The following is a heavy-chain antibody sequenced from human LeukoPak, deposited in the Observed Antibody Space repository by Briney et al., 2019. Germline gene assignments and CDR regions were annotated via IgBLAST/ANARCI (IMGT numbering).Heavy chain of an antibody. CDR3: AKFADCSGGSCYRNFDY. D-gene: IGHD2-15*01. Sequence: QTGGSLRLSRAASGFTFSSYAMSWVRQAPGKGLEGVSTVSVSGGHTYTYYADSVKGRFTISRDNSKNTLYLQMKSLRAEDTAVYYCAKFADCSGGSCYRNFDYWGQGTLVTVSS. V-gene: IGHV3-23*01. CDR2: VSVSGGHTYT. CDR1: GFTFSSYA. J-gene: IGHJ4*02.